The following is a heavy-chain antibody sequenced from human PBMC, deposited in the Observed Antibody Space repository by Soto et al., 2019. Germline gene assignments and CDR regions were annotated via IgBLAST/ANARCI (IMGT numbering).Heavy chain of an antibody. CDR1: GFTFSSYS. D-gene: IGHD3-3*01. CDR3: AREKKNPNLRDYDFWSGYPDYGMDV. CDR2: ISSSSSTI. J-gene: IGHJ6*02. V-gene: IGHV3-48*01. Sequence: HPGGSLRLSCAASGFTFSSYSMNWVRQAPGKGLEWVSYISSSSSTIYYADSVKGRFTISRDNAKNSLYLQMNSLRAEDTAVYYCAREKKNPNLRDYDFWSGYPDYGMDVWGQGTTVTVSS.